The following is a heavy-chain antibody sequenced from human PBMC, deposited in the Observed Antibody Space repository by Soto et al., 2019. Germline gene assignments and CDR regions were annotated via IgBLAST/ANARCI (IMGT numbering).Heavy chain of an antibody. D-gene: IGHD3-22*01. Sequence: QVQLVQSGAEVQKPGASVKVSCKASGYTFTSYYMHWVRQAPGQGLEWMGIINPSGGSTRYAQKFQGIVTMTRDTSTSTVYMELSSLRSEDTAVYYCARGGGDSSGYYYFDFDYWGQGTLVTVSS. CDR3: ARGGGDSSGYYYFDFDY. J-gene: IGHJ4*02. V-gene: IGHV1-46*01. CDR1: GYTFTSYY. CDR2: INPSGGST.